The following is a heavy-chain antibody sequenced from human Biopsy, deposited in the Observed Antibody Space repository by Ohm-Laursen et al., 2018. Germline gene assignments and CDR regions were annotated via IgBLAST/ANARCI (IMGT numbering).Heavy chain of an antibody. CDR2: ISGSGSTT. CDR3: AKDHCSGGTCYSDGPVFDF. D-gene: IGHD2-15*01. Sequence: SLRLSCAASGFTFSSYVMSWVRQAPGKGLEWVSTISGSGSTTHYADSVKGRFTISRDNSKNTLYLQMNSLRAEDTAVYYCAKDHCSGGTCYSDGPVFDFWGQGTLVTVSS. J-gene: IGHJ4*02. CDR1: GFTFSSYV. V-gene: IGHV3-23*01.